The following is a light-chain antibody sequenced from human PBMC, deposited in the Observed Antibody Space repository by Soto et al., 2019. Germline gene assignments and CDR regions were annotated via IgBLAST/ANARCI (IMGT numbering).Light chain of an antibody. CDR3: QQRSNWLT. CDR2: DAS. CDR1: QGVSNY. Sequence: EIVLTQSPATLSLSPGGRATLSCRASQGVSNYLAWYQQKPGQAPRLLIYDASNRATGIPARFSGSGSGTDFTLTISSLEPEDFAVYYCQQRSNWLTFGGGTKVDIK. V-gene: IGKV3-11*01. J-gene: IGKJ4*01.